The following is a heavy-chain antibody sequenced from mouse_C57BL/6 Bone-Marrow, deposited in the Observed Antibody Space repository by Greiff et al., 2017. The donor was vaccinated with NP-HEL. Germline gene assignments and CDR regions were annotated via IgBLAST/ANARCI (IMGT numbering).Heavy chain of an antibody. CDR2: IWRGGST. CDR1: GFSLTSYG. D-gene: IGHD4-1*01. Sequence: VKLMESGPGLVQPSQSLSITCTVSGFSLTSYGVHWVRQSPGKGLEWLGVIWRGGSTDYNAAFMSRLSITKDNSKSQVFFKMNSLQADDTAIYYCAKTGLGRIHWYFDVWGTGTTVTVSS. J-gene: IGHJ1*03. V-gene: IGHV2-5*01. CDR3: AKTGLGRIHWYFDV.